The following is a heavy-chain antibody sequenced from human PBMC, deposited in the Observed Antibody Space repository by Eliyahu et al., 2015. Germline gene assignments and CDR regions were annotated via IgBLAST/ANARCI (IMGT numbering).Heavy chain of an antibody. CDR3: VKDGGHYYNSPKGAFDI. J-gene: IGHJ3*02. CDR2: INWNSETI. D-gene: IGHD3-22*01. Sequence: VESGGGLALPGTSLRISCAAFGFTFDDFAMHWVRQVPGTGLEWVSGINWNSETIVYADSVKGRFTISRDNAQNSLYLQMNNLRADDTALYFCVKDGGHYYNSPKGAFDIWGQGTMVTVSS. V-gene: IGHV3-9*01. CDR1: GFTFDDFA.